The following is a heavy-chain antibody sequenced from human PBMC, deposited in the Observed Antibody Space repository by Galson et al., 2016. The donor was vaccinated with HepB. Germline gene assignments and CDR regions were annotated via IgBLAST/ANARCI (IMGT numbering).Heavy chain of an antibody. J-gene: IGHJ6*04. CDR1: GFTFRSYC. CDR3: ARDGGSGSYLGSEYYGMDV. CDR2: ISSSSSYI. Sequence: SLRLSCAASGFTFRSYCMNWVRQAPGKGLEWVSSISSSSSYIYYTDSLKGRFTISRDNAKNSLYLQMNSLRAEDTAVYYCARDGGSGSYLGSEYYGMDVWGKGTMVTVSS. D-gene: IGHD3-10*01. V-gene: IGHV3-21*01.